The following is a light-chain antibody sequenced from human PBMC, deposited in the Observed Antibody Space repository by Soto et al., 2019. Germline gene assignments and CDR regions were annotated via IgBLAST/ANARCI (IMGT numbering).Light chain of an antibody. CDR3: QQRINWPIT. CDR2: DAS. CDR1: QSVSSY. J-gene: IGKJ5*01. Sequence: EIVLTQSPATLSLSPGERATLSCRASQSVSSYLVWYQHKPGQAPRLLIYDASNRATGIPARFSGSGSETDFTLTISSLEPEDFAVYYCQQRINWPITFGQGTRLEIK. V-gene: IGKV3-11*01.